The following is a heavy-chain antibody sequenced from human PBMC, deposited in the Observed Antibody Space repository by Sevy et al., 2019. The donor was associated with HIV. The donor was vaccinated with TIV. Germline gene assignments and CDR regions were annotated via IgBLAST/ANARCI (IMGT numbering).Heavy chain of an antibody. J-gene: IGHJ6*02. CDR3: ARPRANYVDHYFFYAMDV. CDR1: GFTFSTYA. Sequence: GGSLRLSCAVSGFTFSTYAMHWVRQAPGKGLEWVAVISYDGRNKYYADSVKGRFTISRDNFKNTLYLQMNNLTTEDTAVYYCARPRANYVDHYFFYAMDVWGQGTTVTVSS. V-gene: IGHV3-30*03. CDR2: ISYDGRNK. D-gene: IGHD4-17*01.